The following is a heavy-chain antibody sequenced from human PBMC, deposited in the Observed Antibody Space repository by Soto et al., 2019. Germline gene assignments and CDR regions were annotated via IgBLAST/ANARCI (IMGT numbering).Heavy chain of an antibody. CDR1: GFTSSSYW. Sequence: RRLSCATSGFTSSSYWIHWVRQAPGKGLVWVSRISDGSSTNYADSVKGRFTISRDDAKNTLYLQMNSLRAEDTAVYYCARAVAGTRNGMDVWGQGTTVTVSS. V-gene: IGHV3-74*01. J-gene: IGHJ6*02. CDR2: ISDGSST. CDR3: ARAVAGTRNGMDV. D-gene: IGHD6-19*01.